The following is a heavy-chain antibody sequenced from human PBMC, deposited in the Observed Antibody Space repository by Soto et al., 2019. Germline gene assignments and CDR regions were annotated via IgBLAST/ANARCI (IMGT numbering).Heavy chain of an antibody. CDR3: VRGPHYYESGKPSWSTAD. V-gene: IGHV1-18*04. Sequence: QVQLVQSGAEVKKPGASVKVSCKAPGYSFASYGITWVRQAPGQGLEWVGWISAYNGNTNYAPRLQGRVTMNTDTATSTVYMELGGLRSDDSAVYYCVRGPHYYESGKPSWSTADWGQGTLVTVSS. CDR1: GYSFASYG. D-gene: IGHD3-10*01. CDR2: ISAYNGNT. J-gene: IGHJ4*02.